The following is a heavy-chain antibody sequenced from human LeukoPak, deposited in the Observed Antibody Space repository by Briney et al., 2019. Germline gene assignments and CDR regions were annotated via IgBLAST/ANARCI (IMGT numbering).Heavy chain of an antibody. J-gene: IGHJ6*02. CDR2: IIPIFGTA. CDR1: GGTFSSYA. CDR3: ATAVASWYGSRSVYYYYYGMDV. V-gene: IGHV1-69*13. D-gene: IGHD6-13*01. Sequence: ASVKVSCKASGGTFSSYAISWVRQAPGQGLEWMGGIIPIFGTANYAQKFQGRVTITADESTSTAYMELSSLRSEDTAVYYCATAVASWYGSRSVYYYYYGMDVWGQGTTVTVSS.